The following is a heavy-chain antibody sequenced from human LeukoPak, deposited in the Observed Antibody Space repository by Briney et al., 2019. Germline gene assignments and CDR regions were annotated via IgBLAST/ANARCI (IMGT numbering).Heavy chain of an antibody. CDR3: ARAEYSSGWPFDY. V-gene: IGHV4-38-2*02. J-gene: IGHJ4*02. Sequence: PSQTLSLTCTVSGYSISSGYYWGWIRQPPGKGLEWIGSIYHSGSTYYNPSLKSRVTISVDTSKNQFSLKLSSVTAADTAVYYCARAEYSSGWPFDYWGQGTLVTVSS. D-gene: IGHD6-19*01. CDR2: IYHSGST. CDR1: GYSISSGYY.